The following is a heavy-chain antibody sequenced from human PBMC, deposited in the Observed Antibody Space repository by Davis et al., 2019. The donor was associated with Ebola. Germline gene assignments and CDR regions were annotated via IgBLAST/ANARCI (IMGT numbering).Heavy chain of an antibody. CDR2: INPHNGNT. Sequence: ASVKVSCKASGYTFTSYGITWVRQAPGQGLEWMGWINPHNGNTNYAQNVQGRVTMTTDTSTSTAYMEVGSLRSDDTAVYYCARGGCSGGSCYSMDYWGQGTLVTVSS. J-gene: IGHJ4*02. CDR1: GYTFTSYG. CDR3: ARGGCSGGSCYSMDY. V-gene: IGHV1-18*04. D-gene: IGHD2-15*01.